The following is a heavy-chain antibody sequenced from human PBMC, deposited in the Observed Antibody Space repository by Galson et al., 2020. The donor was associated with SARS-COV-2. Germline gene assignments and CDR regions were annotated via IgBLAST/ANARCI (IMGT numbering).Heavy chain of an antibody. CDR3: ARDYYDSSGYRYGMDV. D-gene: IGHD3-22*01. Sequence: GGSLRLSCAASGFTFSSYAMHWVRQAPGKGLERVAVISYDGSNKYYADSVKGRFTISRDNSKNTLYLQMNSLRAEDTAVYYCARDYYDSSGYRYGMDVWGQGTTVTVSS. J-gene: IGHJ6*02. V-gene: IGHV3-30*04. CDR1: GFTFSSYA. CDR2: ISYDGSNK.